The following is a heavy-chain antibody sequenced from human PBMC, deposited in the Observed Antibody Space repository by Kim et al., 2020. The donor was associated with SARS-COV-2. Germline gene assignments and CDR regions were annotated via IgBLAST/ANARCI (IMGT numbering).Heavy chain of an antibody. V-gene: IGHV4-59*09. Sequence: SNPALTSRVTISVDTSKNQFSLKLSSVTAADTAVYYCARGSYSSSWYDYWGQGTLVTVSS. D-gene: IGHD6-13*01. J-gene: IGHJ4*02. CDR3: ARGSYSSSWYDY.